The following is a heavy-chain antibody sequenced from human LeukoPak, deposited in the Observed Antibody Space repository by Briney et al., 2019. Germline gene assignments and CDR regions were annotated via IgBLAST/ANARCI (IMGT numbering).Heavy chain of an antibody. D-gene: IGHD3-10*01. CDR1: GGSFSGNY. V-gene: IGHV4-34*01. J-gene: IGHJ5*02. CDR3: ARGPEEGFREKRKNWFDP. CDR2: INHSGST. Sequence: PSETLSLTCAVYGGSFSGNYWSWIRQPPGKGLEWIGEINHSGSTNYNPSLKSRVTISVDTSKNQFSLKLSSVTAADTAVYYCARGPEEGFREKRKNWFDPWGQGTLVTVSS.